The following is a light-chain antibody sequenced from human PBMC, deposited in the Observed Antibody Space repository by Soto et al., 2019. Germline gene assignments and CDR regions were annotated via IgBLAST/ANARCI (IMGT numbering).Light chain of an antibody. CDR3: ASWDSSLYGVV. CDR1: SSNIGKNF. J-gene: IGLJ3*02. V-gene: IGLV1-51*02. Sequence: QSVLTQPPSVSVAPGQNVAISCSGGSSNIGKNFVSWYQQVPGAAPKVLIYENDKRLSGIPDRFSGSRSGTSVTLAIAGLQTGDEADYYCASWDSSLYGVVFGGGTKVTVL. CDR2: END.